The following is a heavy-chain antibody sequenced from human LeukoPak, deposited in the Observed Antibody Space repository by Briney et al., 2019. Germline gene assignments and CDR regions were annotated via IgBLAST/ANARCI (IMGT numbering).Heavy chain of an antibody. D-gene: IGHD2-15*01. CDR2: INHSGST. Sequence: SETLALTCAVYGGSFSGYYWSWIRQPPGKGLEWVGEINHSGSTNYNPSLKSRVTISVDTSKNQFSLRLGSLPAAGTAVYYWARGGRRSVITVVVVAAKHWFDPWGQGTLVTVSS. V-gene: IGHV4-34*01. CDR1: GGSFSGYY. CDR3: ARGGRRSVITVVVVAAKHWFDP. J-gene: IGHJ5*02.